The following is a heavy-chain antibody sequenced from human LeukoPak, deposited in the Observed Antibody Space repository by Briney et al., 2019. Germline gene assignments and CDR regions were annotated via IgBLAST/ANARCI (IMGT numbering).Heavy chain of an antibody. CDR3: AKGLRAVAVPGSDY. V-gene: IGHV3-30*02. CDR1: GFTFSSYG. CDR2: IRYDGSNK. Sequence: GGSLRLSCAASGFTFSSYGMHWVRQAPGKGLEWVAFIRYDGSNKYYADSVKGRFTISRDNSKNTLYLQMNSLRAEDTALYYCAKGLRAVAVPGSDYWGQGTLVTVSS. J-gene: IGHJ4*02. D-gene: IGHD6-19*01.